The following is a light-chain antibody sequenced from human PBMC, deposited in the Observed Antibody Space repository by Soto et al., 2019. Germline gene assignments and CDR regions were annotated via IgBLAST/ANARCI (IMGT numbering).Light chain of an antibody. Sequence: DIQMTQSPSSLSASVGDRVTITCRASQSIASYLNWFQQRPGKAPKFLIYAASNLQSGVPSRFSGSGSGTDFTLTISRLEPDDFAVYYCQQYASSRWTFGQGTKVDIK. J-gene: IGKJ1*01. CDR3: QQYASSRWT. CDR2: AAS. CDR1: QSIASY. V-gene: IGKV1-39*01.